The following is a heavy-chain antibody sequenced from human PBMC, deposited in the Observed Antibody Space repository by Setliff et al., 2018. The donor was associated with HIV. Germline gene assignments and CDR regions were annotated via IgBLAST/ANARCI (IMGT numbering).Heavy chain of an antibody. D-gene: IGHD1-26*01. J-gene: IGHJ3*02. CDR1: GSTFTNFA. Sequence: ASVKVSCKASGSTFTNFAISWVRQAPGQGLEWMGWISGYSDNTNYAQNLQGRVTMTTDTSSSTSYMELRSLTSDDTAMYYCARVRAGALLNAFDTWGQGTMVTVSS. CDR3: ARVRAGALLNAFDT. V-gene: IGHV1-18*01. CDR2: ISGYSDNT.